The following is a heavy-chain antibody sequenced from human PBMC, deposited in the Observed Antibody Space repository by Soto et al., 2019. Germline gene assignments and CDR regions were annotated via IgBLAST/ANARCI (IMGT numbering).Heavy chain of an antibody. CDR1: GYSFTSYW. J-gene: IGHJ3*02. V-gene: IGHV5-51*01. D-gene: IGHD2-2*01. CDR3: ARQKLGYCSSTSCYRAFDI. Sequence: GESLKISCKGSGYSFTSYWIGWVRQMPGKGLEWMGIIYPGDSDTRYSPSFQAQVTISADKSISTAYLQWSSLKASDTAMYYCARQKLGYCSSTSCYRAFDIWGQGTMVTVSS. CDR2: IYPGDSDT.